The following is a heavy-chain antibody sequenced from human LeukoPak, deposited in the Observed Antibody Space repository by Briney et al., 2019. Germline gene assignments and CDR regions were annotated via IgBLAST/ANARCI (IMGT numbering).Heavy chain of an antibody. D-gene: IGHD3-22*01. V-gene: IGHV1-18*01. CDR3: ARAKYDSSGYYWFDP. Sequence: ASVKVSCKASGYTFTSYGISWVRQAPGQGLEWMGWISAYNGYTKYAEKLQGRVTMTTDTSTSTAYMALRSLRSDDTAVYYCARAKYDSSGYYWFDPWGQGTLVTVSS. CDR1: GYTFTSYG. CDR2: ISAYNGYT. J-gene: IGHJ5*02.